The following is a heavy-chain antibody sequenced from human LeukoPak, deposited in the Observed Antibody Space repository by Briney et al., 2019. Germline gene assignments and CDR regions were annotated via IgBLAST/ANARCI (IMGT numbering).Heavy chain of an antibody. Sequence: PGGSLRLSCAASGFTFSESAMHWVRQASGKGLEGVGRIRSKANSYETQYAASLKGRFTISRDDPKNTAYLQMNSLKNEDTAVYYCARLNRYSYGANFDYWGQGTLVTVSS. CDR2: IRSKANSYET. V-gene: IGHV3-73*01. D-gene: IGHD5-18*01. CDR1: GFTFSESA. CDR3: ARLNRYSYGANFDY. J-gene: IGHJ4*02.